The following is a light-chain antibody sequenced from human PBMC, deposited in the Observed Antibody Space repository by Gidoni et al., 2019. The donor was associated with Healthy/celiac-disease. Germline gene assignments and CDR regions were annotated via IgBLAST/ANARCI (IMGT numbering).Light chain of an antibody. CDR1: QSVSSSY. J-gene: IGKJ1*01. CDR3: QQYGSSRT. Sequence: IVLTQSPGTLSLSPGERATPSCRASQSVSSSYLAWYQQKPGQAPRLLIYGASSRATGIPERFSGSGSETDFTLTISRLEPEDFAVYYCQQYGSSRTFXQXTKVEIK. V-gene: IGKV3-20*01. CDR2: GAS.